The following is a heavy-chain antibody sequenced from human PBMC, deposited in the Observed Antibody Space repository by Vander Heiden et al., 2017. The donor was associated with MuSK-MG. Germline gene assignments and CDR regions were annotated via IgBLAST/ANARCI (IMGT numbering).Heavy chain of an antibody. J-gene: IGHJ6*01. CDR3: AGEGGLLLQRGYGMDV. CDR2: IYSSETA. CDR1: NGCIGSSSYY. V-gene: IGHV4-39*02. Sequence: QVHLQESGPGLVKPSETLSVTCSVTNGCIGSSSYYWSWIRQPPGKGVEWIGAIYSSETAYYNPFLISRVTISVDMSKNQFSLKLSSVTAAATALYYCAGEGGLLLQRGYGMDVCG. D-gene: IGHD6-25*01.